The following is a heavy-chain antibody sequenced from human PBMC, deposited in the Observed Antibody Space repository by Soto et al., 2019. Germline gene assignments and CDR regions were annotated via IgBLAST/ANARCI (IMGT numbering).Heavy chain of an antibody. Sequence: GSLRLSCAASGFTFSSYAMSWARQAPGKGLEWVSAISGSGGSTYYADSVKGRFTISRDNSKNTLYLQMNSLRAEDTAVYYCAKDRGVGAAPDIWGQGTMVTVSS. CDR3: AKDRGVGAAPDI. CDR1: GFTFSSYA. CDR2: ISGSGGST. J-gene: IGHJ3*02. D-gene: IGHD1-26*01. V-gene: IGHV3-23*01.